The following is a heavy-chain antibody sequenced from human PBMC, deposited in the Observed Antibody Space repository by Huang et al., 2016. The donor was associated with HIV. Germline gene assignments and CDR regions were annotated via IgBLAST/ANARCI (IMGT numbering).Heavy chain of an antibody. Sequence: QLQLQESGPGLVMPSETLSLTCTVSSGSITSSRYYWGWIRQPPGKGLEWIGTIYYSGSTDYSPSLKSRVTISVATSKNQFSLKLSSVTAADTAIYYCARHITVGATAPFDFWGQGALVTVSS. V-gene: IGHV4-39*01. D-gene: IGHD1-26*01. CDR1: SGSITSSRYY. J-gene: IGHJ4*02. CDR2: IYYSGST. CDR3: ARHITVGATAPFDF.